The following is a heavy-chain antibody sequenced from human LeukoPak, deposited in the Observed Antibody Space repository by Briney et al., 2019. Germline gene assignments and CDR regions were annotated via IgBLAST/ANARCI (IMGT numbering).Heavy chain of an antibody. CDR2: IKQDGSEK. J-gene: IGHJ4*02. CDR1: GFVFRTYA. D-gene: IGHD1-1*01. V-gene: IGHV3-7*01. CDR3: ANDNEDFDY. Sequence: GGSLRLSCAASGFVFRTYAMTWVRQAPGKGLEWVANIKQDGSEKNYVDSVKGRFTISRDNTKNSLYLQMNSLRVEDTAVYYCANDNEDFDYWGQGILVTVSS.